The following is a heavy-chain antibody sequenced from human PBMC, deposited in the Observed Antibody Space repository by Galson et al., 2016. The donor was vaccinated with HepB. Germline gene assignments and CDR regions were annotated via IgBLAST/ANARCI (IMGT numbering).Heavy chain of an antibody. V-gene: IGHV2-5*02. CDR3: VHRPVSTISSHRGYNYYFDY. J-gene: IGHJ4*02. D-gene: IGHD5/OR15-5a*01. CDR1: GFSLSSPTMG. Sequence: PALVKPTQTLTLTCTVSGFSLSSPTMGVGWIRQPPGKALEWLAVIYSDNDQHYRPSLKSRLTITKDTSKNQVVFTMTNVDPVDTATYYCVHRPVSTISSHRGYNYYFDYWGQGALVTVSS. CDR2: IYSDNDQ.